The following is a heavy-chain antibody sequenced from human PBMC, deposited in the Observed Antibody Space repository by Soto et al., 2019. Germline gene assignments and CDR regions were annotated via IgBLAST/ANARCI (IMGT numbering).Heavy chain of an antibody. J-gene: IGHJ6*02. CDR2: IDPSDSYT. V-gene: IGHV5-10-1*01. D-gene: IGHD6-19*01. CDR1: GYSFTNYW. CDR3: ARRGIAVAGTYYYYGMDV. Sequence: GESLKISCKGSGYSFTNYWISWVRQMPGKGLEWMGRIDPSDSYTNYSPSFQGHVTISADKSISTAYLQWSSLKASDTAMYYCARRGIAVAGTYYYYGMDVWGQGTTVTVSS.